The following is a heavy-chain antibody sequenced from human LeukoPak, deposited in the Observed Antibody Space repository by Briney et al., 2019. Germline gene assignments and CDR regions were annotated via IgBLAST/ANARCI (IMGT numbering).Heavy chain of an antibody. D-gene: IGHD3-22*01. Sequence: PGGSLRLSCAASGFTFSSYAMSWVRQAPGKGLEWVSGISWNSGSIGYANSVKGRFTISRDNAKNSLYLQMNSLRAEDTALYYCAKDSGGWGEYDSSGVDYWGQGTLVTVSS. CDR3: AKDSGGWGEYDSSGVDY. V-gene: IGHV3-9*01. CDR2: ISWNSGSI. J-gene: IGHJ4*02. CDR1: GFTFSSYA.